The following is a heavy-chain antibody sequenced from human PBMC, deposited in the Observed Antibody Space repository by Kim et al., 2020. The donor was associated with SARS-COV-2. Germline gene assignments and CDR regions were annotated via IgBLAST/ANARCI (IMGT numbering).Heavy chain of an antibody. Sequence: GGSLRLSCAASGFTFSSYAMHWVRQAPGKGLEWVAVISYDGSNKYYADSVKGRFTISRDNSKNTLYLQMNSLRAEDTAVYYCARSAWYYDSSGYNPGYYGMDVWGQGTTVTVSS. J-gene: IGHJ6*02. CDR3: ARSAWYYDSSGYNPGYYGMDV. CDR1: GFTFSSYA. CDR2: ISYDGSNK. V-gene: IGHV3-30*04. D-gene: IGHD3-22*01.